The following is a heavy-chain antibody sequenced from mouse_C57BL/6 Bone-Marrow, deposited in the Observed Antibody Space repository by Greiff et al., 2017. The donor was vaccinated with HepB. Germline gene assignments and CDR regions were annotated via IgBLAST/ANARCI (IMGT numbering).Heavy chain of an antibody. CDR3: TPHDYGSSLWFAY. D-gene: IGHD1-1*01. V-gene: IGHV5-9-1*02. CDR2: ISSGGDYI. Sequence: EVKLMESGAGLVKPGGSLKLSCAASGFTFSSYAMSWVRQTPEKRLEWVAYISSGGDYIYYADTVKGRFTISSDNARNTLYLQMSSLKSEDTTMYYCTPHDYGSSLWFAYWGQGTLVTVSS. J-gene: IGHJ3*01. CDR1: GFTFSSYA.